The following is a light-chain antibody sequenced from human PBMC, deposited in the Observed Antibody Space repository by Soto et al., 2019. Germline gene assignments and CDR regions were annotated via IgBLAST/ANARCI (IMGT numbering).Light chain of an antibody. J-gene: IGLJ2*01. CDR3: AAWDDSLNGVV. Sequence: QSVLTQPPSASGTPGQRVTISCSGSSSNIGSNSVNWYQQLPGTAPKLLMYSSNQRPSGVPARFSGSKSCTSASLAISGLQSEDEADYYCAAWDDSLNGVVFGGGTKLTVL. V-gene: IGLV1-44*01. CDR2: SSN. CDR1: SSNIGSNS.